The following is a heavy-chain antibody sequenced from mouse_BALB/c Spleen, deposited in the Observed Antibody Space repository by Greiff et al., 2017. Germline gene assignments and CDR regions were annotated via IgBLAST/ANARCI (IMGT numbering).Heavy chain of an antibody. D-gene: IGHD2-2*01. CDR3: ARPYGYDKELDY. J-gene: IGHJ2*01. Sequence: EVQLVESGGGLVKPGGSLKLSCAASGFTFSSYAMSWVRQTPEKRLEWVATISSGGSYTYYPDSVKGRFTISRDNAKNTLYLQMSSLRSEDTAMYYCARPYGYDKELDYWGQGTTLTVSS. CDR2: ISSGGSYT. CDR1: GFTFSSYA. V-gene: IGHV5-9-3*01.